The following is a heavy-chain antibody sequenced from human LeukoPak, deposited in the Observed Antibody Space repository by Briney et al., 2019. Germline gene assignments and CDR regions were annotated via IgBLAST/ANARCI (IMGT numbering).Heavy chain of an antibody. CDR2: ISYDGINK. Sequence: GRSLRLSCAASGFTFSRYGLHWVRQAPGKGLEGVAVISYDGINKYYADSVKGRFTISRDNSKNTLYLQMNSLRTEDTAVYYCAKSGRRGYSYGSRFKYYYDYWGQVTLVTVSS. CDR3: AKSGRRGYSYGSRFKYYYDY. D-gene: IGHD5-18*01. V-gene: IGHV3-30*18. J-gene: IGHJ4*02. CDR1: GFTFSRYG.